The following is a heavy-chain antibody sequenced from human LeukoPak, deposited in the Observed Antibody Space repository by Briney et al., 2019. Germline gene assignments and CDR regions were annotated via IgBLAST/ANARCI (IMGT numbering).Heavy chain of an antibody. CDR3: ARDGRGYSSSWADY. Sequence: PGGSLRLSCAASGFTVSSNYMSWVRQAPGKGLEWVSVIYSGGSTYYADSVKGRFTISRDNSKNTLYLQMNSLRAEDTAVYYCARDGRGYSSSWADYWGQGTLVTVSS. J-gene: IGHJ4*02. V-gene: IGHV3-53*01. CDR1: GFTVSSNY. CDR2: IYSGGST. D-gene: IGHD6-13*01.